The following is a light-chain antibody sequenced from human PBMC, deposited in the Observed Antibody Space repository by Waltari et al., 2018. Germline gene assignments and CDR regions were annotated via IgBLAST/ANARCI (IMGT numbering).Light chain of an antibody. CDR2: DAS. Sequence: ELVLTQSPATLSLSPGERVTLSCRPSQNIGRYLAWYQQKPGQAPRVLIYDASNRATGIPARFSGSGSGTDFTLTISSLEPEDFAVYYCQHRYDWPPLYTFGQGTKLEIK. V-gene: IGKV3-11*01. J-gene: IGKJ2*01. CDR3: QHRYDWPPLYT. CDR1: QNIGRY.